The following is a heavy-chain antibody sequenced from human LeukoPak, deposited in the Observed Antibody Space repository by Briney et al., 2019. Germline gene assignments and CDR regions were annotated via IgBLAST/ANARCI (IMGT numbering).Heavy chain of an antibody. Sequence: GGSLRLSCAASGFTFSNAWMSWVRQAPGKGLEWVSVIYSGGSTYYADSVKGRFTISRDNSKNTLYLQMNGLRAEDTAVYYCARGYSSGWYVSYGMDVWGQGTTVTVSS. J-gene: IGHJ6*02. CDR1: GFTFSNAW. D-gene: IGHD6-19*01. CDR2: IYSGGST. CDR3: ARGYSSGWYVSYGMDV. V-gene: IGHV3-53*01.